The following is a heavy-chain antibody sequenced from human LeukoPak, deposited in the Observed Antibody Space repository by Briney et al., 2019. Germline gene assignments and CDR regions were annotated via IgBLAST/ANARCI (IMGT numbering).Heavy chain of an antibody. J-gene: IGHJ4*02. D-gene: IGHD3-22*01. CDR3: ARDHAGSAYYPGDFDY. CDR2: ISYDGSNK. CDR1: GFTFSSNG. V-gene: IGHV3-30*03. Sequence: GGSLRLSCAASGFTFSSNGMHWVRQAPGKGLEWVAVISYDGSNKYYADSVKGRFTISRDNSKNTLYLQMNSLRAEDTAVYYCARDHAGSAYYPGDFDYWGQGTLVTVSS.